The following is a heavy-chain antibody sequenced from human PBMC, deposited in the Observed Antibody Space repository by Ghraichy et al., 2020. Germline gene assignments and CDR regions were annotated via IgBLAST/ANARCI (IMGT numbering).Heavy chain of an antibody. CDR2: IYYSGST. CDR3: ARFDYGDYSYWFDP. V-gene: IGHV4-31*03. J-gene: IGHJ5*02. CDR1: GGSISSGGYY. Sequence: SETLSLTCTVSGGSISSGGYYWSWIRQHPGKGLEWIGYIYYSGSTYYNPSLKSRVTISVDTSKNQFSLKLSSVTAADTAVYYCARFDYGDYSYWFDPWGQGTLVTVSS. D-gene: IGHD4-17*01.